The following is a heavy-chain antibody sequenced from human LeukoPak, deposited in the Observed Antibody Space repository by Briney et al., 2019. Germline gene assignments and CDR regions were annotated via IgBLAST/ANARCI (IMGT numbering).Heavy chain of an antibody. CDR2: INPKSGDS. CDR1: GYTFIDDY. J-gene: IGHJ5*02. V-gene: IGHV1-2*02. CDR3: ATDVETGS. D-gene: IGHD2-21*02. Sequence: ASVKVSCKASGYTFIDDYIYWLRQAPGQGPEYMGWINPKSGDSRFVEKFQGRVTLTRDTSIRTTYLESKRLRCDDTAVYYCATDVETGSWGQGTLVTVSS.